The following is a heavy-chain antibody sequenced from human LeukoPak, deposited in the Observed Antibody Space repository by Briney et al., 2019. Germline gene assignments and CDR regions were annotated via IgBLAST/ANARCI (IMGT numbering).Heavy chain of an antibody. D-gene: IGHD3-22*01. V-gene: IGHV3-53*01. Sequence: GGSLRLSCAASGFTVSSNYMSWVRQAPGKGLEWVSVIYSGGSTYYADSVKGRFTISRDNSKNTLYLQMNSLRAEDTAVYYCAAKFDYYDSSGYYYFDYWGQGTLVTVSS. J-gene: IGHJ4*02. CDR3: AAKFDYYDSSGYYYFDY. CDR1: GFTVSSNY. CDR2: IYSGGST.